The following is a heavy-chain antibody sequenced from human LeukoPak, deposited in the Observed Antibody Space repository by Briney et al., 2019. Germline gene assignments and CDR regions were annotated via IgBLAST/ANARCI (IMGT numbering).Heavy chain of an antibody. CDR2: INHSGST. J-gene: IGHJ4*02. Sequence: PSETLSLTCAVYGGSFSGYYWSWIRQPPGKGLEWIGEINHSGSTNYNSSLKSRVTISVDTSKNQFSLKLSSVTAADTAVYYCARGRYYYGSGSYYKVSPYIDYWGQGTLVTVSS. D-gene: IGHD3-10*01. V-gene: IGHV4-34*01. CDR1: GGSFSGYY. CDR3: ARGRYYYGSGSYYKVSPYIDY.